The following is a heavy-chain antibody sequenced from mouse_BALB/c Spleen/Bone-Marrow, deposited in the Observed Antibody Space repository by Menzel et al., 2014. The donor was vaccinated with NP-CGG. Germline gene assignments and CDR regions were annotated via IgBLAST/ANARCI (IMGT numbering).Heavy chain of an antibody. CDR3: ARPGTWGYFDY. J-gene: IGHJ2*01. CDR1: GFDFSRYW. V-gene: IGHV4-1*02. D-gene: IGHD4-1*01. Sequence: EVKLMESGGGLVQPGGSLKLSCAASGFDFSRYWMSWVRQAPRKGLEWIGEINPDSSMINYTPSLKDKFIISRDNAKNTLYLQMSKVRSEDTALYYCARPGTWGYFDYWGQGTTLTVSS. CDR2: INPDSSMI.